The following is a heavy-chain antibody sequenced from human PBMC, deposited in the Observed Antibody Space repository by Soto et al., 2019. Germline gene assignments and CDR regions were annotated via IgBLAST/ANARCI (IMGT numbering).Heavy chain of an antibody. CDR1: GYSFTTYG. CDR3: AREGPATYYYYGMAV. V-gene: IGHV1-18*01. Sequence: ASVKVSCKTSGYSFTTYGISWVRQAPGQGLEWMGWISGYNGNTNYAQNLQGRVTMTTDTSTSTAYMELRSLRSDDTAVYYCAREGPATYYYYGMAVWGQGSTVTVSS. J-gene: IGHJ6*02. CDR2: ISGYNGNT.